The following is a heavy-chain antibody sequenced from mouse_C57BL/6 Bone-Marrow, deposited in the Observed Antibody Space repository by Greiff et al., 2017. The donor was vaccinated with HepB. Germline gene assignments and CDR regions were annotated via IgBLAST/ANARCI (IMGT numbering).Heavy chain of an antibody. Sequence: QVQLQQPGAELVRPGTSVKLSCKASGYTFTSYWMHWVKQRPGQGLEWIGVIDPSDSYTNYNQKFKGKATLTVDTSSSTAYMQLSSLTSEDSAVYYCARLIQRRALDYWGQGTTLTVSS. CDR3: ARLIQRRALDY. CDR2: IDPSDSYT. J-gene: IGHJ2*01. V-gene: IGHV1-59*01. CDR1: GYTFTSYW. D-gene: IGHD3-3*01.